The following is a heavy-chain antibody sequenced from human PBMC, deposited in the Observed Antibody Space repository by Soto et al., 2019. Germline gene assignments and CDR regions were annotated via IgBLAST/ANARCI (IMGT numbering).Heavy chain of an antibody. CDR2: IYYSGST. Sequence: SESLSLTCTVSGGSISSGGYYWSWIRQHPGKGLEWIGYIYYSGSTYYNPSLKSRVTISVDTSKDQFSLKLSSVTAADTAVYYCARLVPASRYNPYNWFDTCGQGTLVTVSS. J-gene: IGHJ5*02. V-gene: IGHV4-31*03. CDR1: GGSISSGGYY. D-gene: IGHD2-2*01. CDR3: ARLVPASRYNPYNWFDT.